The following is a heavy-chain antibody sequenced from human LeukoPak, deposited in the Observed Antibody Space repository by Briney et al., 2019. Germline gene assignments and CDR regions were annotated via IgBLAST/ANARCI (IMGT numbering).Heavy chain of an antibody. V-gene: IGHV4-4*07. CDR2: IYTSGST. CDR3: ARSTYYYDSSGYYGRYYFDY. D-gene: IGHD3-22*01. CDR1: GGSISSYY. J-gene: IGHJ4*02. Sequence: TSETLSLTCTVSGGSISSYYWSWIRQPAGKGLEWIGRIYTSGSTNYNPSLKSRVTMSVDTSKNQFSLKLSSVTAADTAVYYCARSTYYYDSSGYYGRYYFDYWGQGTLVTVSS.